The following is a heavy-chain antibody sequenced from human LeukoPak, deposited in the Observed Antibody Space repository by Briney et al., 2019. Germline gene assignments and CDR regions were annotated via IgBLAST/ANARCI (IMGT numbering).Heavy chain of an antibody. CDR1: GFTFSSYA. CDR2: ISGSGGST. D-gene: IGHD2-21*01. J-gene: IGHJ3*02. Sequence: GGSLRLSCAASGFTFSSYAMSWVRQAPGKGLEWVSAISGSGGSTYYADSVKGRFTISRDNSKNTLYLQMNSLRAEDTAVYYCAKDSDCGGDCYIGAFDIWGQGTMVTVSS. V-gene: IGHV3-23*01. CDR3: AKDSDCGGDCYIGAFDI.